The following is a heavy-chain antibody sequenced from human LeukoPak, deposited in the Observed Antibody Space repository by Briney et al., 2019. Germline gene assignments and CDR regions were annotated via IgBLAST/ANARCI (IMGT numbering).Heavy chain of an antibody. CDR3: AKGKNIMDY. J-gene: IGHJ4*02. V-gene: IGHV3-23*01. Sequence: PGGSLRLSCAASGFTFSACAMSWVRQAPGKGLEWVSAISGSDASTYYADSVRGRVTISRDNSKNTLYLQMNSLRAEDTASYYCAKGKNIMDYWGQGTLVTVSS. CDR1: GFTFSACA. D-gene: IGHD2/OR15-2a*01. CDR2: ISGSDAST.